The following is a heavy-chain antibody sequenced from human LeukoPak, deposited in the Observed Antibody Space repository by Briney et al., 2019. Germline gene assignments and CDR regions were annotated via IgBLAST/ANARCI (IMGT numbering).Heavy chain of an antibody. Sequence: SETLSLTCTVSGGSISSYYWSWIRQPPGKGLEWIGYIYYSGSTNYNPSLKRRVTISVDTSKNQFSLKLSSVTAADTAVYYCAGSSSDFDYWGQGTLVTVSS. CDR2: IYYSGST. CDR3: AGSSSDFDY. V-gene: IGHV4-59*01. J-gene: IGHJ4*02. D-gene: IGHD6-6*01. CDR1: GGSISSYY.